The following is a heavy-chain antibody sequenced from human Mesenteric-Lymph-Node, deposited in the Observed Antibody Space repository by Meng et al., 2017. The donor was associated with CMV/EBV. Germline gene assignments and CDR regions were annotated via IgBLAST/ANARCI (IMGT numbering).Heavy chain of an antibody. J-gene: IGHJ4*02. CDR2: MSGSGGGT. CDR1: GFTFSSYA. CDR3: AKDRAVVVPAAIDY. D-gene: IGHD2-2*01. Sequence: GESLKISCAASGFTFSSYAISWVRQAPGKGPEWVSAMSGSGGGTYYADSVKGRFTISRDNSKNTLYLQMNSLRGEDTAVYYCAKDRAVVVPAAIDYWGQGTLVTVSS. V-gene: IGHV3-23*01.